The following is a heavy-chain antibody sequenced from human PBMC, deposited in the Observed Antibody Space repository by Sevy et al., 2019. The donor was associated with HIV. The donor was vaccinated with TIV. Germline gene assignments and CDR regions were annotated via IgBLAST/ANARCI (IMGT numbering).Heavy chain of an antibody. CDR1: GGSISSSSYY. Sequence: SETLSLTCTVSGGSISSSSYYWGWIRQPPGKGLEWIGSIYYSGSTYYNPSLKSRVTISVDTSKNQFSLKLSSVTAADTAVYYCVSGTSYCSGGSCSSDYFDYWGQGTLVTVSS. CDR3: VSGTSYCSGGSCSSDYFDY. J-gene: IGHJ4*02. V-gene: IGHV4-39*01. CDR2: IYYSGST. D-gene: IGHD2-15*01.